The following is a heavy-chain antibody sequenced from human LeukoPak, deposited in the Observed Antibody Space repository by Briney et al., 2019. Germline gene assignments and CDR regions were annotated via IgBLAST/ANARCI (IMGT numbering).Heavy chain of an antibody. CDR1: GGSISSSSYY. CDR3: ARIVYSSSIDY. D-gene: IGHD6-6*01. J-gene: IGHJ4*02. V-gene: IGHV4-39*06. CDR2: IYYSGRT. Sequence: SETLSLTCTVSGGSISSSSYYWGWIRQPPGKGLECIGSIYYSGRTYYNPSLKSRVTISVDTSKNQFPLKLSSVTAADTAVYYCARIVYSSSIDYWGQGTLVTVSS.